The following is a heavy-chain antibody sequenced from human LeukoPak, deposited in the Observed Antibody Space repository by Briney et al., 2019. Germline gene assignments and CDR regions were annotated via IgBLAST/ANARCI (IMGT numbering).Heavy chain of an antibody. V-gene: IGHV4-61*02. CDR1: GGSISSGSYY. CDR2: IYTNGST. CDR3: ARVAHYYYIDV. J-gene: IGHJ6*03. Sequence: PSQTLSLTCTVSGGSISSGSYYWRWIRQPAGRAVEWIARIYTNGSTNYNPSPKSRVTISVDTSKNQFSLTLSSVTAADTAVYYCARVAHYYYIDVWGKGTTVTVSS.